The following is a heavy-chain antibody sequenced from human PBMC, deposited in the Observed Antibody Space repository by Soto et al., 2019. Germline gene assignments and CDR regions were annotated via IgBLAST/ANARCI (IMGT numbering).Heavy chain of an antibody. D-gene: IGHD6-13*01. J-gene: IGHJ6*02. CDR3: AREKSSSWYGMDV. CDR1: GGSISSYY. Sequence: WETLSLTCTVSGGSISSYYWSWIRQPPGKGLEWIGYIYYSGSTNYNPSLKSRVTISVDTSKNQFSLKLSSVTAADTAVYYCAREKSSSWYGMDVWGQGTTVTVSS. V-gene: IGHV4-59*01. CDR2: IYYSGST.